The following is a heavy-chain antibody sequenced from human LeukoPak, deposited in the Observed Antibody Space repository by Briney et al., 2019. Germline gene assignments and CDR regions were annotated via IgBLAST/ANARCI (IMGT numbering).Heavy chain of an antibody. CDR3: ARVGTYGSGSYLSWLDY. Sequence: SETLSLTCAVSGGSFSGYYWSWIRQPPGKGLEWIGEINHSGSTNYNPSLKSRVTISVDTSKNQFSLKLSSVTAADTAVYYCARVGTYGSGSYLSWLDYWGQGTLVTVSS. D-gene: IGHD3-10*01. J-gene: IGHJ4*02. CDR1: GGSFSGYY. V-gene: IGHV4-34*01. CDR2: INHSGST.